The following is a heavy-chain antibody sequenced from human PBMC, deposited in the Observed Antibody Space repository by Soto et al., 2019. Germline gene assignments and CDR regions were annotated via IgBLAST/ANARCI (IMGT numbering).Heavy chain of an antibody. D-gene: IGHD2-15*01. Sequence: EVQLLESGGGLVQPGGSLRLSCAASGFTFSRFDMSWVRQAPGKGLQWVAGISLGGGSTYYTDSVKGRFTISRDNSENTLYLQMNSLRGEDTAVYYCAKTVSIAVAAAPNFDSWGQGTLVTVSS. V-gene: IGHV3-23*01. J-gene: IGHJ4*02. CDR2: ISLGGGST. CDR1: GFTFSRFD. CDR3: AKTVSIAVAAAPNFDS.